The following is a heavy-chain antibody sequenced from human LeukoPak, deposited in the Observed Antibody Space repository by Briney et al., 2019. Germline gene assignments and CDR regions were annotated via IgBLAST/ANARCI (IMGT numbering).Heavy chain of an antibody. D-gene: IGHD2/OR15-2a*01. CDR2: INHSGST. V-gene: IGHV4-34*01. Sequence: SETLSLTCAVYGGSFSGYYWSWIRQPPGKGLEWIGEINHSGSTNYNPSLKSRVTISVDTSKNQFSLKLSSVTAADTAVYYCAVNSRSFVDYWGQGTLVTVSS. CDR3: AVNSRSFVDY. J-gene: IGHJ4*02. CDR1: GGSFSGYY.